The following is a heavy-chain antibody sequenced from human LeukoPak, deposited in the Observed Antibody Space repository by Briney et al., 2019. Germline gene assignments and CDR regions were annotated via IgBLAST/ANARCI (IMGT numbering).Heavy chain of an antibody. J-gene: IGHJ4*02. CDR3: ARTTTVTTSGYFDY. CDR2: IDWDDDK. D-gene: IGHD4-17*01. V-gene: IGHV2-70*11. CDR1: GFYLSTNGMF. Sequence: SGPTLVNPTHTLTLTCTFAGFYLSTNGMFVSWIRQPPGKALEWLARIDWDDDKYYSTSLKTRLTISKDTSKTQVVLTMTNMDPVDTATYYCARTTTVTTSGYFDYWGQGTLVTVSS.